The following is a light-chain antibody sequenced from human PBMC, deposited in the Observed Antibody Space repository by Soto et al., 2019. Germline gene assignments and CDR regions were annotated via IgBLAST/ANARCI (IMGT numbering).Light chain of an antibody. V-gene: IGLV2-14*01. J-gene: IGLJ1*01. CDR3: NSYTSKSTGV. Sequence: QSALTQPPSVSGSPGQSITISCTGTSSDVGGYNYVSWYQQHPGKAPKLIIYEVSNRPSGVSNRFSGSKSGNTASLTISGLQAEEGADYYCNSYTSKSTGVFGTGTKLTVL. CDR1: SSDVGGYNY. CDR2: EVS.